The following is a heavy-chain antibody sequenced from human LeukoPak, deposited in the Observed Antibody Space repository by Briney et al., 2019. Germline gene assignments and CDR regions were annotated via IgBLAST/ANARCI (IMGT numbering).Heavy chain of an antibody. D-gene: IGHD3-10*01. CDR3: SREQIRGSGSYYYNLFDP. Sequence: SETLSLTCTVSGGSISSYYWSWIRQPPGKGLEWIGSIYNSGRSHYNPSLKSRVTISVDTSKNQFSLKLSSVTAADTAMYFCSREQIRGSGSYYYNLFDPWGQGALVTVSS. J-gene: IGHJ5*02. CDR1: GGSISSYY. CDR2: IYNSGRS. V-gene: IGHV4-59*12.